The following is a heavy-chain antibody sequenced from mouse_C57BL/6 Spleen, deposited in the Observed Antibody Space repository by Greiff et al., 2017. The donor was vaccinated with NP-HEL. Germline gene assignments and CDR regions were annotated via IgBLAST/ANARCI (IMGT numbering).Heavy chain of an antibody. D-gene: IGHD1-1*01. Sequence: QVQLQQSGAELARPGASVKLSCKASGYTFTSYGISWVKQRTGQGLEWIGEIYPRSGNTYYNEKFKGKATLTADKSSSTAYMELRSLTSEDSAVYFCARHYYGTDWYFDVWGTGTTVTVSS. CDR3: ARHYYGTDWYFDV. CDR2: IYPRSGNT. V-gene: IGHV1-81*01. J-gene: IGHJ1*03. CDR1: GYTFTSYG.